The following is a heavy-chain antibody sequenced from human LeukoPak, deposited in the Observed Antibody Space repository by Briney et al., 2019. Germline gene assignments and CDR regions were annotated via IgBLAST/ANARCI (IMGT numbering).Heavy chain of an antibody. Sequence: GRSLRLSCAASGFTFGDFGMHWVRQAPGRGLEWVALVLYDGSHKYYADSVKGRFTISRDNSKNTLYLQMDSLIAEDTAVYYCARARMVGTTTYYFQYWGQGTLVTVSS. D-gene: IGHD1-26*01. J-gene: IGHJ4*02. V-gene: IGHV3-33*01. CDR3: ARARMVGTTTYYFQY. CDR1: GFTFGDFG. CDR2: VLYDGSHK.